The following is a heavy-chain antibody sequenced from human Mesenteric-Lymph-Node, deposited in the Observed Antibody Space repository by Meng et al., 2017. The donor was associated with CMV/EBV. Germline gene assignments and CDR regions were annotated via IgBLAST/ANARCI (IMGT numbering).Heavy chain of an antibody. CDR1: GGSISGSSYY. Sequence: SETLSLTCTVSGGSISGSSYYWGWIRQSPGKGLEWIGSVYYGGSTYYNPSLKSRVTISGDTSNNQFSLNLSLVTAADTAVYYCARASTGYDIWGQGTMVTVSS. CDR2: VYYGGST. D-gene: IGHD6-25*01. J-gene: IGHJ3*02. CDR3: ARASTGYDI. V-gene: IGHV4-39*07.